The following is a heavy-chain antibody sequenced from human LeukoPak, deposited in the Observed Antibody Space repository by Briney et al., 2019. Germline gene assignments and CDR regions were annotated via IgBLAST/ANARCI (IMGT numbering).Heavy chain of an antibody. J-gene: IGHJ4*02. CDR1: GGSISTFY. CDR2: IYYSGST. V-gene: IGHV4-59*01. Sequence: SETLSLTCAVSGGSISTFYWSWIRQPPGKGLEWIGYIYYSGSTNYNPSLKSRVTISVDTSKNQFSLKLSSVTAADTAVYYCAREYYSYGGNYFDYWGQGTLVTVSS. CDR3: AREYYSYGGNYFDY. D-gene: IGHD5-18*01.